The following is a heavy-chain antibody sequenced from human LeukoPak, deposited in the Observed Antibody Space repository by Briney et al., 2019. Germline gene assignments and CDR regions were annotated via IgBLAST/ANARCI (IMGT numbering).Heavy chain of an antibody. J-gene: IGHJ4*02. Sequence: PGRSLRLSCAASGFTFSSYAMHWVRRAPGKGLEWVAVISYDGPNKNYADSVKGRFTISRGNSKNTLYLQMNSLRAEDTAIYYCARGVRIAVAGNIDYWGQGTLVTVSS. CDR3: ARGVRIAVAGNIDY. CDR2: ISYDGPNK. CDR1: GFTFSSYA. V-gene: IGHV3-30*04. D-gene: IGHD6-19*01.